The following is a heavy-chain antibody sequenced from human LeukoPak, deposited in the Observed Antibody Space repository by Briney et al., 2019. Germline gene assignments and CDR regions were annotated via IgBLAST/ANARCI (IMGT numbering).Heavy chain of an antibody. V-gene: IGHV4-59*01. D-gene: IGHD5-24*01. CDR3: VRPPRYGYNHPHFYYYNSCRDV. J-gene: IGHJ6*03. Sequence: PSETLSLTCTVSGGSISSYYWSWIRQPPGKGLEWIGYIYYSGSTNYNPSLKSRFTISVDTSKNQFSLKLSSVTAADTAVYYCVRPPRYGYNHPHFYYYNSCRDVGGKGPRAPAPS. CDR2: IYYSGST. CDR1: GGSISSYY.